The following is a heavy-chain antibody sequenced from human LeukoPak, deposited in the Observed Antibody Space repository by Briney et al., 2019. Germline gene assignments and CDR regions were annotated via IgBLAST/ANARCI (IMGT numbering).Heavy chain of an antibody. CDR2: ITPFNGNT. V-gene: IGHV1-45*02. J-gene: IGHJ3*02. D-gene: IGHD3-22*01. Sequence: SVKVSCTASGYTFTYRYLHWVRQAPGQALEWMGWITPFNGNTNYAQKFQDRVTITRDRSMSTAYMELSSLRSEDTAMYYCASTPGDLTYYYDSSGYFYAFDIWGQGTMVTVSS. CDR3: ASTPGDLTYYYDSSGYFYAFDI. CDR1: GYTFTYRY.